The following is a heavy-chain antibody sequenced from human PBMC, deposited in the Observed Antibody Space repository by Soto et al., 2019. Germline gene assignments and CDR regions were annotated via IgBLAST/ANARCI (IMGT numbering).Heavy chain of an antibody. J-gene: IGHJ6*03. D-gene: IGHD6-13*01. CDR2: IYYSGST. CDR3: ARGQKQQMVGPYIYFYMDV. V-gene: IGHV4-59*08. Sequence: SETLSLTCTVSGGSFSSYYWSWVRQPPGKGLEWIGYIYYSGSTNQNPSLKSRVTISVDTSKNQFSLKLNSVTAADTAVYYCARGQKQQMVGPYIYFYMDVWGKGTTVTVSS. CDR1: GGSFSSYY.